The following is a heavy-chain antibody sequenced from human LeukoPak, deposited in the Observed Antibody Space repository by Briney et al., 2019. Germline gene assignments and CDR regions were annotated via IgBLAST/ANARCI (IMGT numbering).Heavy chain of an antibody. Sequence: GGSLRLSCAASGFTFSSYTMNWVRQAPGKGLEWVSSISSSSTYINYADSVKGRFTISRDNAKNSLYLQMNSLRAEDTAVYYCARDRSPGNFDYWGQGTLVTGSS. CDR3: ARDRSPGNFDY. V-gene: IGHV3-21*01. CDR1: GFTFSSYT. CDR2: ISSSSTYI. J-gene: IGHJ4*02. D-gene: IGHD3-10*01.